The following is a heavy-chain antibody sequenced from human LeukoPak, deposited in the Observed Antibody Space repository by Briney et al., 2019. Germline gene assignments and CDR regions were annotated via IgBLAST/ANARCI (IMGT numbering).Heavy chain of an antibody. V-gene: IGHV4-59*08. CDR2: IYYSGST. Sequence: SETLSLTCTVSGGSISSYYWSWIRQPPGKGLEWIGYIYYSGSTNYNPSLKSRVTISVDTSKNQFSLKLSSVTAADTAVYHCARDSGSSAFDYWGQGTLVTVSS. J-gene: IGHJ4*02. CDR3: ARDSGSSAFDY. CDR1: GGSISSYY. D-gene: IGHD1-26*01.